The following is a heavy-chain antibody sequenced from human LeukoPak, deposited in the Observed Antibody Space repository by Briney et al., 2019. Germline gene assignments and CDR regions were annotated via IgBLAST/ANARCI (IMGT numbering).Heavy chain of an antibody. CDR2: ISGSGSTI. CDR1: GFTFSNYE. CDR3: ATQWELRY. J-gene: IGHJ4*02. Sequence: GGSLRLSCAASGFTFSNYEINWVRQAPGRGLEWISYISGSGSTIYYADSVKGRFTITRDNAKKSLYLQMNSLRAEDTAVYYCATQWELRYWGQGTLVTVSS. D-gene: IGHD1-26*01. V-gene: IGHV3-48*03.